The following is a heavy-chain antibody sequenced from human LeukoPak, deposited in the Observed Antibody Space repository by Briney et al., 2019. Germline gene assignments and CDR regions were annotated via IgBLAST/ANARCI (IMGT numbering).Heavy chain of an antibody. D-gene: IGHD3-22*01. Sequence: ASVKDSCKASRYTLTRYDINWVREAAGQRLEWMGWMKPNTGRTGFAQKFQGRLTMTRDASISTAYMELSSLRSDDTAVYYCARLSQTPDYYSNGGYYYLGYWGQGTPVTVSS. CDR1: RYTLTRYD. V-gene: IGHV1-8*01. CDR3: ARLSQTPDYYSNGGYYYLGY. J-gene: IGHJ4*02. CDR2: MKPNTGRT.